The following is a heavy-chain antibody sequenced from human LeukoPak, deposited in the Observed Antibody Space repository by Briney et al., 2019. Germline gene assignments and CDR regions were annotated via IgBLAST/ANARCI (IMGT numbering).Heavy chain of an antibody. J-gene: IGHJ5*02. D-gene: IGHD3-22*01. V-gene: IGHV1-69*05. CDR1: GGTFSSYA. CDR2: IIPIFGTA. CDR3: ARADDSSGYYPSFDNWFDP. Sequence: GASVKVSCKASGGTFSSYAISWVRQAPGQGLEWMGGIIPIFGTANYAQKFQGRVTINTDEPTSTAYMELSSLRSEDTAVYYCARADDSSGYYPSFDNWFDPWGQGTLVTVSS.